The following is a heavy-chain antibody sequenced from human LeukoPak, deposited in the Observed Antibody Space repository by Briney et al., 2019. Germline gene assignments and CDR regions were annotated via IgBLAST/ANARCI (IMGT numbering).Heavy chain of an antibody. CDR2: IAPYEGDT. D-gene: IGHD4-23*01. CDR3: ARDGLYGGSYTPYYYGMDV. V-gene: IGHV1-18*01. CDR1: GYTFGAYG. J-gene: IGHJ6*02. Sequence: GASVKVSCKVSGYTFGAYGLSWVRQAPDQGLEWLGWIAPYEGDTQYTPKLQDRIILTADTATTTVYMELRSLRIDDTAVYYCARDGLYGGSYTPYYYGMDVWGQGTTVTVSS.